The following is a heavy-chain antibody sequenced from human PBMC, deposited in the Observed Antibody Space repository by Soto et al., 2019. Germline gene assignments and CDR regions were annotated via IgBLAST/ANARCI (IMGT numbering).Heavy chain of an antibody. Sequence: EVQLLESGGGLVQPGGSLRLSCATSGFTFSSYAMSWVRQAPGKGLEWVSGISASGASTYYAESVKGRFTISRDNAKNTLYLQMSSLRAEDTAMYYCIRDFGEVGSTAAFDIWGQGTMVTVSS. CDR3: IRDFGEVGSTAAFDI. V-gene: IGHV3-23*01. CDR2: ISASGAST. D-gene: IGHD1-26*01. J-gene: IGHJ3*02. CDR1: GFTFSSYA.